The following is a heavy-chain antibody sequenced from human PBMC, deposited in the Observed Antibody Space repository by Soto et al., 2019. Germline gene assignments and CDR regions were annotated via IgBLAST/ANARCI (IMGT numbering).Heavy chain of an antibody. CDR3: AKDHKTFSSTRNDAFDI. J-gene: IGHJ3*02. Sequence: GGSLRLSCAASGFTFSSYAMSWVRQAPGKGLEWVSAISGSGGSTYYADSVKGRFTISRDNSKNTLYLQMNSLRAEDTAVYYCAKDHKTFSSTRNDAFDIWGQGTMVTVSS. V-gene: IGHV3-23*01. CDR1: GFTFSSYA. D-gene: IGHD2-2*01. CDR2: ISGSGGST.